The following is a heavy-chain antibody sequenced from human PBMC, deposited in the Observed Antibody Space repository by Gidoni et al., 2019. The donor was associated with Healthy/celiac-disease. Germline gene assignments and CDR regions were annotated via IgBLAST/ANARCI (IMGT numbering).Heavy chain of an antibody. CDR2: IDPSDSYT. V-gene: IGHV5-10-1*01. D-gene: IGHD3-3*01. Sequence: ESLRISCKGSGYSFTSYWISWVRQMPGKGLEWMGRIDPSDSYTNYSPSFQGHVTISADKSISTAYLQWSSLKASDTAMYYCARRAAYYDFWSGYSGGYNYFDYWGQGTLVTVSS. CDR1: GYSFTSYW. CDR3: ARRAAYYDFWSGYSGGYNYFDY. J-gene: IGHJ4*02.